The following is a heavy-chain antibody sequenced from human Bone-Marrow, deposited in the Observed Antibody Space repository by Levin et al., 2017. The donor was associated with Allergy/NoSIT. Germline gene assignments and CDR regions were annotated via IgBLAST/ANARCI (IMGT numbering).Heavy chain of an antibody. CDR3: AGLGGLPH. D-gene: IGHD3-16*01. Sequence: GGSLRLSCAVSGLTVHNNYMTWVRQAPGKGLEWVSLIYSAGGTYYADSVKGRFTISRDKSKNTVYLQMNSLRQEDTASDYWAGLGGLPHWGKGALVTVSS. CDR2: IYSAGGT. CDR1: GLTVHNNY. J-gene: IGHJ4*02. V-gene: IGHV3-53*01.